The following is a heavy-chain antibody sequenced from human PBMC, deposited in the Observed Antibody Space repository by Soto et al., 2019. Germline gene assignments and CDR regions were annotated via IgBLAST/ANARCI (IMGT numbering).Heavy chain of an antibody. J-gene: IGHJ3*02. D-gene: IGHD4-17*01. CDR3: ARGRWNYGDYGASFDI. CDR1: GFTFSSYS. Sequence: GGSLRLSCAASGFTFSSYSMNWVRQSPGKGLEWVSYISSSSSTIYYADSVKGRFTISRDNAKNSLYLQMNSLRDEDTAVYYCARGRWNYGDYGASFDIWGQGTMVTVSS. CDR2: ISSSSSTI. V-gene: IGHV3-48*02.